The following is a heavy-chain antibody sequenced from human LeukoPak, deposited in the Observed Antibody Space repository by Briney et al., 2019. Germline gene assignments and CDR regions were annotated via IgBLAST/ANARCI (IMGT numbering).Heavy chain of an antibody. D-gene: IGHD5-24*01. V-gene: IGHV3-23*01. CDR3: AKDREGDGYNGIYYYYGMDV. CDR1: GFTFSSYA. J-gene: IGHJ6*02. CDR2: ISGSGGST. Sequence: GGSLRLSCAASGFTFSSYAMSWVRQAPGKGLEWVSAISGSGGSTYYADSVKGRFTISRDNSKNTLYLQMNSLRAEDTAVYYCAKDREGDGYNGIYYYYGMDVWGQGTTVTVSS.